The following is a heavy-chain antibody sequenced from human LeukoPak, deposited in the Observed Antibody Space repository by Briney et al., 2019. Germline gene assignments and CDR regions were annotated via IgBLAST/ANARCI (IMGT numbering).Heavy chain of an antibody. CDR3: ARYPDYRYDAFDI. Sequence: ASETLSLTCTVSGGSISSYYWSWNRQPPGKGLEWIGYIYYSGSTNYNPSLKSRVTISVDTSKNQFSLKLSSVTAADTAVYYCARYPDYRYDAFDIWGQGTMVTVSS. CDR2: IYYSGST. V-gene: IGHV4-59*01. J-gene: IGHJ3*02. CDR1: GGSISSYY. D-gene: IGHD4/OR15-4a*01.